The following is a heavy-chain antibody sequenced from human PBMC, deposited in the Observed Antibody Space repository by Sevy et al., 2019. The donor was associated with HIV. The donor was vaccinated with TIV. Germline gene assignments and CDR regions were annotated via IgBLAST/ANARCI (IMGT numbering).Heavy chain of an antibody. CDR1: GFTFSSYA. Sequence: GGSLRLSCAASGFTFSSYAMSWVRQAPGKGLEWVSAISGSGGSTYYADPVKGRFTISRDNSKNTLYLQMNSLRAEDTAVYYCAKVTEAPAIYYYYGMDVWGQGTTVTVSS. CDR2: ISGSGGST. CDR3: AKVTEAPAIYYYYGMDV. D-gene: IGHD2-2*01. J-gene: IGHJ6*02. V-gene: IGHV3-23*01.